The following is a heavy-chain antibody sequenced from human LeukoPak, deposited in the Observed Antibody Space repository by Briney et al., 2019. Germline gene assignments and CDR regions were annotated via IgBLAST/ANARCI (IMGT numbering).Heavy chain of an antibody. V-gene: IGHV4-59*08. Sequence: KASETLSLTCTVSGGSISSYYWSWIRQPAGKGLEWIGYIYYSGSTNYNPSLKSRVTISVDTSKNQFSLKLSSVTAADTAVYYCARKGVLSYDSSAPTATPDAFDIWGQGTMVTVSS. J-gene: IGHJ3*02. CDR2: IYYSGST. D-gene: IGHD3-22*01. CDR3: ARKGVLSYDSSAPTATPDAFDI. CDR1: GGSISSYY.